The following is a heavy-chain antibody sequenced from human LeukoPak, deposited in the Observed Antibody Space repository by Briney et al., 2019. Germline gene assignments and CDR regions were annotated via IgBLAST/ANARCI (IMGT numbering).Heavy chain of an antibody. CDR3: ARRRIRGVIIAKTYYFDY. J-gene: IGHJ4*02. D-gene: IGHD3-10*01. V-gene: IGHV4-4*02. CDR2: IYHSGST. CDR1: GGSISSSNW. Sequence: PSETLSLTCAVSGGSISSSNWWSWVRQPPGKGLEWIGEIYHSGSTNYNPSLKSRVTISVDTSKNQFSLKLSSVTAADTAVYYCARRRIRGVIIAKTYYFDYWGQGTLVTVSS.